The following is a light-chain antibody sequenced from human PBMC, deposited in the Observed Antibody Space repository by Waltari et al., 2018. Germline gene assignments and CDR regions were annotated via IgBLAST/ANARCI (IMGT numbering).Light chain of an antibody. V-gene: IGLV4-69*01. Sequence: LVLTQSPSASASLGASVQLTCTLSSWHLNNVIAWLQQRPEKGPRYLMKVNSDGSHNKGDEIPDRFSGSSSGAERYLTISSLQSEDEADYFCQTGGHGTWVFGGGTKLTVL. CDR2: VNSDGSH. CDR1: SWHLNNV. CDR3: QTGGHGTWV. J-gene: IGLJ3*02.